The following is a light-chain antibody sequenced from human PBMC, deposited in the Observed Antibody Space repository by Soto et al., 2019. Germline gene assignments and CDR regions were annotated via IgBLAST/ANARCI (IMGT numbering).Light chain of an antibody. CDR3: QQYGDSPPYS. V-gene: IGKV3-20*01. Sequence: EIVLTQSPGTQSLSPGERATLSCRASQSVSSSYLAWYQKKPGQAPSLLFYVASSRATGVPDRFSGRGSGTDFTLTISRLEPEDVAVYYCQQYGDSPPYSFGQGTKVEL. J-gene: IGKJ2*03. CDR2: VAS. CDR1: QSVSSSY.